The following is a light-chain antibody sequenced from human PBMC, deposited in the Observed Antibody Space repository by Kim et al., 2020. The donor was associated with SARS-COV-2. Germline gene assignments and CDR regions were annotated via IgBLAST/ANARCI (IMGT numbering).Light chain of an antibody. CDR3: QQYDLWPPG. CDR1: QSVNTN. CDR2: GAS. V-gene: IGKV3-15*01. Sequence: IVMTQSPATLSVSPGESATLPCRASQSVNTNLAWYQQEPGQAPRLLIYGASTRATGIPARFSGSGSGTEFTLTISSLQSEDFAVYYCQQYDLWPPGFGQGTKVDIK. J-gene: IGKJ1*01.